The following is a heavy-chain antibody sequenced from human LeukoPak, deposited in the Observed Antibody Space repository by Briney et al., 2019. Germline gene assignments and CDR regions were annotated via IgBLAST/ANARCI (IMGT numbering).Heavy chain of an antibody. CDR3: ARVPWELWGPGPFDY. J-gene: IGHJ4*02. CDR2: ISYDGSNK. V-gene: IGHV3-30-3*01. D-gene: IGHD1-26*01. CDR1: GFTSSIYS. Sequence: PGGSLRLSCTSTGFTSSIYSMHWVRQAPGKGLEWVAVISYDGSNKYYADSVKGRFTISRDNSKNTLYLQMNSLRAEDTAVYYCARVPWELWGPGPFDYWGQGTLVTVSS.